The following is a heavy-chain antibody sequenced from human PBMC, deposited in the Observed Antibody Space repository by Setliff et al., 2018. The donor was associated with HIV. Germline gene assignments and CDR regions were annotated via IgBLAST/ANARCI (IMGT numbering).Heavy chain of an antibody. CDR3: ARDAEDSSGSYYYYYYMDV. V-gene: IGHV3-48*01. D-gene: IGHD6-19*01. CDR2: ISSSSSNI. Sequence: HPGGSLRLSCAASGFTFSRYSMNWVRQAPGKGLEWVSYISSSSSNIYYADSVKGRFTISRDNVKNSLYLQMNSLRAEDTAVYYCARDAEDSSGSYYYYYYMDVWGKGTTVTVSS. J-gene: IGHJ6*03. CDR1: GFTFSRYS.